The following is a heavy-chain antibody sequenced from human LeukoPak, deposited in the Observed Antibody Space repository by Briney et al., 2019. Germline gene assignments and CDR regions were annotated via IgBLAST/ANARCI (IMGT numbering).Heavy chain of an antibody. CDR3: VKELDYYGSTEEYYGGVDAFDF. V-gene: IGHV3-30*18. CDR2: ISYDGSNK. D-gene: IGHD3-22*01. J-gene: IGHJ3*01. Sequence: GRSLRLSCAASGFTFSSYGMHWVRQAPGKGLEWVAVISYDGSNKYYADSVKGRFTISRDNSKNTLYLQMNSLRAGDTAIYYCVKELDYYGSTEEYYGGVDAFDFWGQGTMVTVSS. CDR1: GFTFSSYG.